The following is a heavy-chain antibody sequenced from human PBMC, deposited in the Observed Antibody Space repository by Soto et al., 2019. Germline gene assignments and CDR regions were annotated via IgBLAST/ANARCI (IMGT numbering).Heavy chain of an antibody. V-gene: IGHV3-30*18. D-gene: IGHD3-3*01. CDR2: ISYDGSNK. CDR3: AKDVAPGNDFWSGFDY. J-gene: IGHJ4*02. Sequence: QVQLVESGGGVVQPGRSLRLSCAASGFPFSAYGMHWVRQAPGKGLEWVAVISYDGSNKYYADSVKGRFTISRDNXYXXLYLQMNSLRTEDTAMYYCAKDVAPGNDFWSGFDYWGQGTLVTVSS. CDR1: GFPFSAYG.